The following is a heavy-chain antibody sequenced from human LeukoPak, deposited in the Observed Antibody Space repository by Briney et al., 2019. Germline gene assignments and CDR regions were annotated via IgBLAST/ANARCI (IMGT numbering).Heavy chain of an antibody. CDR1: GFTFSSYA. V-gene: IGHV3-64*01. CDR2: ISSNGGGT. CDR3: ARADYYGSGSYDY. Sequence: GGSLRLSCAAPGFTFSSYAMHWVRQAPGKGLEYVSAISSNGGGTYYANSVKGRFTISRDNSKNTLYLQMGSLRAEDMAVYYCARADYYGSGSYDYWGQGTLVTVSS. J-gene: IGHJ4*02. D-gene: IGHD3-10*01.